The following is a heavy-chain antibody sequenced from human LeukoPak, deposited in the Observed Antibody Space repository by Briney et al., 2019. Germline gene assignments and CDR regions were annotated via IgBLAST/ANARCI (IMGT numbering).Heavy chain of an antibody. CDR1: GFTFDDYG. J-gene: IGHJ6*03. Sequence: PGGSLRLSCAASGFTFDDYGMSWVRQAPGKGLEWVSGINWNGGSTGYADSVKGRFTISRDNAKNSLYLQMNSLRAEGTALYYCARAPRDQYYDSSGYRPQYYYYYYMDVWGKGTTVTVSS. V-gene: IGHV3-20*04. CDR2: INWNGGST. CDR3: ARAPRDQYYDSSGYRPQYYYYYYMDV. D-gene: IGHD3-22*01.